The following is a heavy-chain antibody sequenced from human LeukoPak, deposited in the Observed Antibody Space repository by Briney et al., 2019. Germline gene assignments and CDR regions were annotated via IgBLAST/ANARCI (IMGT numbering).Heavy chain of an antibody. Sequence: PGGSLRLPCAASGFTFSNYAMSWVRQAPGKGLEWVSAFSGSGGSTYYADSVKGRFTISRDNSKNTLYLQMNSLRAGDTAVYYCATSGLSRFGFWGQGTLVTVSS. CDR3: ATSGLSRFGF. V-gene: IGHV3-23*01. J-gene: IGHJ4*02. D-gene: IGHD2/OR15-2a*01. CDR1: GFTFSNYA. CDR2: FSGSGGST.